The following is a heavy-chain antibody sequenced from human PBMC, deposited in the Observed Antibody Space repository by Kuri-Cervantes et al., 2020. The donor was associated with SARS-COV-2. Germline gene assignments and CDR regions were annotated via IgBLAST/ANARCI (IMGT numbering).Heavy chain of an antibody. D-gene: IGHD2-2*01. CDR1: GDSISSYS. CDR2: IYHSGST. Sequence: SCTVSGDSISSYSWSWIRQPPGKGLEWIGYIYHSGSTYYNPSLKSRVTISVDRSKNQFSLKLSSVTAADTAVYYCARELVVPAATGYYYYGMDVWGQGTTVTVSS. J-gene: IGHJ6*02. V-gene: IGHV4-30-2*01. CDR3: ARELVVPAATGYYYYGMDV.